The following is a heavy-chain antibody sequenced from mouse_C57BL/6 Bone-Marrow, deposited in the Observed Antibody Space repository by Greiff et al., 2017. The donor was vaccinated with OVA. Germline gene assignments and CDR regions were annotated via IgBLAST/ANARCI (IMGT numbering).Heavy chain of an antibody. CDR3: ARVTTVVDYYARDY. D-gene: IGHD1-1*01. V-gene: IGHV1-26*01. CDR2: INPNNGGT. Sequence: EVQLQQSGPELVKPGASVKISCKASGYTFTDYYMNWVKQSHGKSLEWIGDINPNNGGTSYNQKFKGKATLTVDKSSSTAYMELRSLTSEDSAVYYCARVTTVVDYYARDYWGQGTSVTVSS. CDR1: GYTFTDYY. J-gene: IGHJ4*01.